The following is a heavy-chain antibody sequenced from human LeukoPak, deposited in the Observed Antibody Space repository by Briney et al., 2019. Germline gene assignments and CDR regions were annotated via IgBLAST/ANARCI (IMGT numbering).Heavy chain of an antibody. D-gene: IGHD3-22*01. CDR3: ARDKSGYFYDAFDI. J-gene: IGHJ3*02. V-gene: IGHV4-34*01. Sequence: SETLSLTCAVYGGSFSGYYWSWIRQPPGKGLEWIGEINHSGSTNYNPSLKSRVTISVDTSKNQFSLKLSSVTAADTAVYYCARDKSGYFYDAFDIWGQGTMVTVSS. CDR2: INHSGST. CDR1: GGSFSGYY.